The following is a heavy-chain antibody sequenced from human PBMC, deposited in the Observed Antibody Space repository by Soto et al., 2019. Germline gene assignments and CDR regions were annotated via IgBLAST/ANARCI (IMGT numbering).Heavy chain of an antibody. D-gene: IGHD6-19*01. CDR2: IYYSGTT. J-gene: IGHJ3*02. CDR3: ARLGSGIAVAGRAFDI. V-gene: IGHV4-39*01. CDR1: GGSVSSSHYY. Sequence: LSLTCSVSGGSVSSSHYYWGWIRQPPGKGLEWIGTIYYSGTTYYNPSLKSRVTISVDTSKNQFSLKLTSVTAADTAVYYCARLGSGIAVAGRAFDIWGQGTMVTVSS.